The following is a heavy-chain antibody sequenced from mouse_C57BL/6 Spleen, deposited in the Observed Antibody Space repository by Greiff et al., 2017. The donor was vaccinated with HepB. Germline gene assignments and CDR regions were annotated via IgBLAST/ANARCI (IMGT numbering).Heavy chain of an antibody. CDR2: IRNKANNHAT. CDR1: GFTFSDAW. V-gene: IGHV6-6*01. Sequence: EVHLVESGGGLVQPGGSMKLSCAASGFTFSDAWMDWVRQSPEKGLEWVAEIRNKANNHATYYAESVKGRFTISRDDSKSSVYLQMNSLRAEDTGIYYCTRTNWNYFDYWGQGTTLTVSS. CDR3: TRTNWNYFDY. D-gene: IGHD4-1*01. J-gene: IGHJ2*01.